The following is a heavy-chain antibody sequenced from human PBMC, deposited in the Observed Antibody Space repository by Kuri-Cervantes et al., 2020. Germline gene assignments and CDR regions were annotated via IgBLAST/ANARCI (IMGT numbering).Heavy chain of an antibody. CDR2: IHDSGNT. CDR1: GESFKGYY. V-gene: IGHV4-34*01. Sequence: SQTLSLTCAVYGESFKGYYWSWLRQSPGKGLEWIGEIHDSGNTNYNPSLKSRVAISIDTSKNQFSLKLSSVTAADTAVYYCARGPPDAFDIWGQGTMVTVSS. CDR3: ARGPPDAFDI. J-gene: IGHJ3*02.